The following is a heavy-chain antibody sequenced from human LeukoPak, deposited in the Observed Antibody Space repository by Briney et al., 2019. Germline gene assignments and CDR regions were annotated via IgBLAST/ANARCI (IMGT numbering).Heavy chain of an antibody. CDR1: GGSISSYY. Sequence: ETLSLTCTVSGGSISSYYWSWIRQPPGKGLEWIGEINHSGSTNYNPSLKSRVTISVDTSKNQFSLKLSSVTAADTAVYYCARRRSFWSGYYWDYWGQGTLVTVSS. V-gene: IGHV4-34*01. CDR2: INHSGST. J-gene: IGHJ4*02. D-gene: IGHD3-3*01. CDR3: ARRRSFWSGYYWDY.